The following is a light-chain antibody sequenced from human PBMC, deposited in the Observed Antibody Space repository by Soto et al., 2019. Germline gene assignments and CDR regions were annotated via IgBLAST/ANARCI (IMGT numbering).Light chain of an antibody. J-gene: IGKJ5*01. Sequence: ETVLTQSPATLSLSPGERATLSCRASRSISTYLAWYQQKPGQAPRLLISDASNRATGIPARFSGSGSGTDFTLTISSLEPEDFAVYYCHQRQYWPPITFGQGTRLEIK. CDR2: DAS. V-gene: IGKV3-11*01. CDR1: RSISTY. CDR3: HQRQYWPPIT.